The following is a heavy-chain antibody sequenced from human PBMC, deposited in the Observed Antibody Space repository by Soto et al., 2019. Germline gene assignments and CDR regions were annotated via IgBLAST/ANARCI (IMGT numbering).Heavy chain of an antibody. Sequence: LGESLKISCKGSGYSFTSYWISWVRQMPGKGLEWMGRIDPSDSYTNYSPSFQGHVTISADKSISTAYLQWSSLKASDTAMYYCARVETYDILTGYQSYYYYYGMDVWGQGTTVTVSS. V-gene: IGHV5-10-1*01. CDR1: GYSFTSYW. CDR2: IDPSDSYT. D-gene: IGHD3-9*01. CDR3: ARVETYDILTGYQSYYYYYGMDV. J-gene: IGHJ6*02.